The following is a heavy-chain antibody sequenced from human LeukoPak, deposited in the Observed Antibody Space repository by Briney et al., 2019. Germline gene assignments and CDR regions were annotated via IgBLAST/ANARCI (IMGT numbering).Heavy chain of an antibody. V-gene: IGHV3-43*02. D-gene: IGHD3-10*01. CDR2: LNGDGGST. Sequence: PGGSLRLSCAASGFTFDDYAMHWVRQAPGKGLEWVSLLNGDGGSTSYADSVKGRFTISRDSANNTLYLQMDSLRAEDTAVYYCRAFRGGVDLWGQGTQVTVSS. CDR3: RAFRGGVDL. J-gene: IGHJ5*02. CDR1: GFTFDDYA.